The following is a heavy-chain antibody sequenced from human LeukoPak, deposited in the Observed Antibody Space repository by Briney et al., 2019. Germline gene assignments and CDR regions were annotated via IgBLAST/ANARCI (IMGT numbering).Heavy chain of an antibody. CDR2: ISSSSSHI. CDR3: ARKNIPFFEGFPPPPNDAFDI. J-gene: IGHJ3*02. V-gene: IGHV3-21*01. Sequence: GGSLRLSCAASGFTFSSYSMNWVRQAPGKGLEWVSSISSSSSHIYYADSVKGRFTISRDNAKNSLYLQMNSLRAEDTAVYYCARKNIPFFEGFPPPPNDAFDIWGQGTMVTVSS. CDR1: GFTFSSYS. D-gene: IGHD3-3*02.